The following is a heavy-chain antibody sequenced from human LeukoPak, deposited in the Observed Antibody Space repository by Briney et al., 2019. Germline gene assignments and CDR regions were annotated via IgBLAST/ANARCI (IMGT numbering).Heavy chain of an antibody. V-gene: IGHV3-23*01. J-gene: IGHJ3*02. CDR3: AKDYAHYYDTSGFPTI. Sequence: PVKGRFTISRDNSKNTLYLQINSLRAEDTAVYYCAKDYAHYYDTSGFPTIWGQGTMVTVSS. D-gene: IGHD3-22*01.